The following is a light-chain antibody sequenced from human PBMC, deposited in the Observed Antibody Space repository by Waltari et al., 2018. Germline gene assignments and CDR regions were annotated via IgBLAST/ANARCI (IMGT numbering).Light chain of an antibody. CDR1: QHISSW. CDR2: KAS. V-gene: IGKV1-5*03. Sequence: DILMTQSPSTLSASVGDRVTITCRASQHISSWLAWYQQRPGKAPKLLISKASTLEGGVPSRFSGGRSGTEFTLTITNLQPDDFPTYYCQQYSDYPMYTFGQGTKLEI. CDR3: QQYSDYPMYT. J-gene: IGKJ2*01.